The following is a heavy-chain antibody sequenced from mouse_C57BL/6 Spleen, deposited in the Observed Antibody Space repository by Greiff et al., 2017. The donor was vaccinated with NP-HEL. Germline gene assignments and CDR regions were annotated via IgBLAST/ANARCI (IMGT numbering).Heavy chain of an antibody. CDR1: GYAFSSYW. CDR2: IYPGDGDT. J-gene: IGHJ2*01. D-gene: IGHD2-5*01. V-gene: IGHV1-80*01. CDR3: ARLSNYNFDY. Sequence: QVQLKESGAELVKPGASVKISCKASGYAFSSYWMNWVKQRPGKGLEWIGQIYPGDGDTNYNGKFKGKATLTADKSSSTAYMQLSSLTSEDSAVYCCARLSNYNFDYWGQGTTLTVSS.